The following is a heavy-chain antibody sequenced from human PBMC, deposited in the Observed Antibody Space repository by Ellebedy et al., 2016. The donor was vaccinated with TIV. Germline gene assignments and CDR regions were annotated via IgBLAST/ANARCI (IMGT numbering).Heavy chain of an antibody. Sequence: GESLKISXAASGFTFSSYSMNWVRQAPGKGLEWVSSISSSSSYIYYADSVKGRFTISRDNSKNTLYLQMNSLRAEDTAVYYCARELIYGSGSYYWVGYWGQGTLVTVSS. V-gene: IGHV3-21*01. D-gene: IGHD3-10*01. CDR3: ARELIYGSGSYYWVGY. J-gene: IGHJ4*02. CDR2: ISSSSSYI. CDR1: GFTFSSYS.